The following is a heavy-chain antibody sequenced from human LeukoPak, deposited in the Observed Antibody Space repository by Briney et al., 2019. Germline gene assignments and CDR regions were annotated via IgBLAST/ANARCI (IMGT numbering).Heavy chain of an antibody. CDR1: GGSFCSYA. V-gene: IGHV1-69*04. J-gene: IGHJ3*02. CDR2: IIPVLGRA. CDR3: ARERERRSRGWYGAFDI. Sequence: SLKVSCKASGGSFCSYAICWVRHAPGQGVECMGRIIPVLGRANYAQKFLSRVTITVDISTRTAYMQLSSMRSEDTAGYYCARERERRSRGWYGAFDIWGQGRMVTVSS. D-gene: IGHD6-19*01.